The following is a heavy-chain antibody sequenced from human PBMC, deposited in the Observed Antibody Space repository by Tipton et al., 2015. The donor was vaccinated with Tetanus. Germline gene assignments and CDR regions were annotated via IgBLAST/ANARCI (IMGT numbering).Heavy chain of an antibody. CDR2: INHRGST. CDR3: ARDDYYDGRGLYYYGLDV. V-gene: IGHV4-34*01. D-gene: IGHD3-22*01. Sequence: TLSLTCAVYGGSFSGYYWSWIRQPPGKGLEWIGEINHRGSTNYNPSLKSRVTISVDRSKNQFSLKLSSVTAADTAVYYCARDDYYDGRGLYYYGLDVWGQGTTVTVSS. CDR1: GGSFSGYY. J-gene: IGHJ6*02.